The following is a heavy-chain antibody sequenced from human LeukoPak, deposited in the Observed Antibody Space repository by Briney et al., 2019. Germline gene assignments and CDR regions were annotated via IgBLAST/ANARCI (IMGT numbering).Heavy chain of an antibody. CDR2: ISSSSSYI. Sequence: KSGGSLRLSCAASGFTFSSYSMNWVRQAPGKGLEWVSSISSSSSYIYYADSVKGRFTISRDNAKNSLYLQMNSLRAEDTAVYYCASDFRIQLWSRGPLDYWGQGTLVTVSS. D-gene: IGHD5-18*01. CDR1: GFTFSSYS. CDR3: ASDFRIQLWSRGPLDY. V-gene: IGHV3-21*01. J-gene: IGHJ4*02.